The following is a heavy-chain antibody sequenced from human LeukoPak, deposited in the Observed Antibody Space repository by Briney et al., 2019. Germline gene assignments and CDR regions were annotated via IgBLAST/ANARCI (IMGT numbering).Heavy chain of an antibody. CDR2: IYYRGST. V-gene: IGHV4-39*07. CDR3: ARLYFSRNVFIPARWDY. CDR1: GGSISSSSYY. D-gene: IGHD3-3*01. J-gene: IGHJ4*02. Sequence: SETLSLTCTVSGGSISSSSYYWGWIRQPPGKGLEWIGSIYYRGSTYYNPSLKSRVTISVDTSKNQFSLTLSSVTAADTAVYYCARLYFSRNVFIPARWDYWGQGTLVTVSS.